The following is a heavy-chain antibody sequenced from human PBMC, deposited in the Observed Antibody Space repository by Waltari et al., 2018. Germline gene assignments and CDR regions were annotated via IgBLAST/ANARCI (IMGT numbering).Heavy chain of an antibody. D-gene: IGHD4-17*01. V-gene: IGHV4-34*01. CDR1: GGSFSGYY. Sequence: QVQLQQWGAGLLKPSETLSLTCAVYGGSFSGYYWRWIRQPPGKGLEWIGEINHSGSTNYNPSLKSRVTISVDTSKNQFSLKLSSVTAADTAVYYCARGSLYTVNYHTGRRGMDVWGQGTTVTVSS. J-gene: IGHJ6*02. CDR2: INHSGST. CDR3: ARGSLYTVNYHTGRRGMDV.